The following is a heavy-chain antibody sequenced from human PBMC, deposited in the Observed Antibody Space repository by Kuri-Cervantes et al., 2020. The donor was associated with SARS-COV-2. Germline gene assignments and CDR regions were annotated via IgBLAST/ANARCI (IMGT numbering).Heavy chain of an antibody. Sequence: GGSLRPSCAASGFTFSSYWMSWVRQAPGKGLEWVANIKQDGSEKYYVDSVKGRFSISRDNAKNSLYLQMNSLRAEDTAVYYCASQVDTAMAFDYWGQGTLVTVSS. V-gene: IGHV3-7*01. CDR1: GFTFSSYW. CDR2: IKQDGSEK. J-gene: IGHJ4*02. D-gene: IGHD5-18*01. CDR3: ASQVDTAMAFDY.